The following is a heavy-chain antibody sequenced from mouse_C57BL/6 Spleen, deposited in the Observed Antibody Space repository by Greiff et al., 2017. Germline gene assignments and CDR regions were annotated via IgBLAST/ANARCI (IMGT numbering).Heavy chain of an antibody. CDR2: IHPNSGST. CDR1: GYTFTSYW. CDR3: ARGYGSSYELAY. D-gene: IGHD1-1*01. Sequence: VQPQQSGAELVKPGASVKLSCKASGYTFTSYWMHWVKQRPGQGLEWIGMIHPNSGSTNYNEKFKSKATLTVDKSSSTAYMQLSSLTSEDSAVYYCARGYGSSYELAYWGQGTLVTVSA. J-gene: IGHJ3*01. V-gene: IGHV1-64*01.